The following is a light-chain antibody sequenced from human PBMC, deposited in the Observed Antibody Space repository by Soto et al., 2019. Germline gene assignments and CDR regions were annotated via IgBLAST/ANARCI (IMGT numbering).Light chain of an antibody. J-gene: IGKJ4*01. CDR1: QDISNY. V-gene: IGKV1-33*01. Sequence: DIQMTQSPSSLSASVGDRVTITCQASQDISNYLNWYQQKPGKAPKRLIYDASNLETGVPSRFSGSGSGTDFTFTISSLQPEDIATYYCQQYDNLPSFGGGTKVDIK. CDR2: DAS. CDR3: QQYDNLPS.